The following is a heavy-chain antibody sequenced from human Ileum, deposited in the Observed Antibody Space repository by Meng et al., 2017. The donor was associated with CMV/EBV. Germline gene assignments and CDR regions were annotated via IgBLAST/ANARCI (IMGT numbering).Heavy chain of an antibody. CDR2: IYYSGNT. D-gene: IGHD5-12*01. J-gene: IGHJ4*02. V-gene: IGHV4-59*01. CDR3: ARANSGFDGNLDY. Sequence: GSLRLSCNVSGGSISTYYWTWIRQPPGKGLEWIGYIYYSGNTNYNPSLQSRVTISLDTSKNQFSLKLTSVSAADTAVYYRARANSGFDGNLDYWGQGTLVTVSS. CDR1: GGSISTYY.